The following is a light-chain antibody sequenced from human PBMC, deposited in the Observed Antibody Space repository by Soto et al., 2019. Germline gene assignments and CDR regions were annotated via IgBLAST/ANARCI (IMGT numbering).Light chain of an antibody. CDR3: LVSYSGAYVV. V-gene: IGLV7-46*01. CDR2: DTT. Sequence: QAVVTHEPSLTVSPGGTVTLTCGSSTGAVNSGHYPNWFQQKPCQAPRTLIYDTTNKHSWTPARFSGSLLGGKAALTLSGAQPEDEDDYYCLVSYSGAYVVFGGGTKLTVL. CDR1: TGAVNSGHY. J-gene: IGLJ2*01.